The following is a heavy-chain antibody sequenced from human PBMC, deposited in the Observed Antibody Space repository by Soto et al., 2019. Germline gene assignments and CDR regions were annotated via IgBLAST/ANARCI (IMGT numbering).Heavy chain of an antibody. D-gene: IGHD3-3*01. CDR3: VKDWSGTTCPCMDV. J-gene: IGHJ6*02. CDR2: ISGGGDDT. CDR1: GFMFDNYA. Sequence: EVQLLESGGSLVQPGGSLRVSCAASGFMFDNYAMTWVRQAPGKGLEWVSTISGGGDDTYYADSVKGRFTVSRDNSKKILYLQMNSLRAEDTAVYHCVKDWSGTTCPCMDVWGQGTTVTVSS. V-gene: IGHV3-23*01.